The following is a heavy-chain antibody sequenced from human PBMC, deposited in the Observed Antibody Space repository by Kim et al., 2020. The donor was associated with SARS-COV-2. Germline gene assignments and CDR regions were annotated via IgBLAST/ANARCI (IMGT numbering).Heavy chain of an antibody. Sequence: ASVKVSCKVSGYTLTELSMHWVRQAPGKGLEWTGGFDPEDGETIYAQKFQGRVTMTEDTSTDTAYMELSSLRSEDTAVYYCATDFAYGSGSYPRFDYWGQGTLVTVSS. CDR2: FDPEDGET. CDR1: GYTLTELS. J-gene: IGHJ4*02. CDR3: ATDFAYGSGSYPRFDY. D-gene: IGHD3-10*01. V-gene: IGHV1-24*01.